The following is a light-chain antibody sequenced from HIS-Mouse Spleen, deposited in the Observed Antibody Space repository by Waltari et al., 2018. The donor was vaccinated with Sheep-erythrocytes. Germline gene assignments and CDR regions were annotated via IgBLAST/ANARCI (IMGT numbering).Light chain of an antibody. J-gene: IGKJ3*01. V-gene: IGKV1-8*01. CDR3: QQYYSYLT. Sequence: AIRMTQSPSSFSASTGDRVTITCRASPGISSYLAWYQQKPGKAPKLLIYAASTLQSGVPSRFSGSGSGTDFTLTISCLQSEDFATYYCQQYYSYLTFGPGTKVDIK. CDR1: PGISSY. CDR2: AAS.